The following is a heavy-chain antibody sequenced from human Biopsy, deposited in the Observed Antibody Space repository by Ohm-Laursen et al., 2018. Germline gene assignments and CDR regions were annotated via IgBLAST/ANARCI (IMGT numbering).Heavy chain of an antibody. Sequence: SLRLSCAASGFIFSGYYMSWIRQAPGKGLEWVSNINSVGTIYYADSVRGRFTISRDNAKNSLYLQMNSLRVEDTAVYYCARSVGIMAAPIDYWGQGTLVTVSS. J-gene: IGHJ4*02. CDR2: INSVGTI. CDR3: ARSVGIMAAPIDY. D-gene: IGHD3-16*01. CDR1: GFIFSGYY. V-gene: IGHV3-11*01.